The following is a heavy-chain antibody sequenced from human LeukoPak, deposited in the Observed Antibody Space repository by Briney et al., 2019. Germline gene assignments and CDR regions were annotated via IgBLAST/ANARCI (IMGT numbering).Heavy chain of an antibody. D-gene: IGHD6-13*01. CDR1: GYTFTSYY. V-gene: IGHV1-46*01. CDR3: ARASSSSWYYYYYYYMDV. CDR2: LNPSGGST. J-gene: IGHJ6*03. Sequence: EASVKVSCKASGYTFTSYYMHWVRQAPGQGLEWMGILNPSGGSTSYAQKFQGRVTMTRDTSISAAYMELSRLRSDDTAVYYCARASSSSWYYYYYYYMDVWGKGTTVTVSS.